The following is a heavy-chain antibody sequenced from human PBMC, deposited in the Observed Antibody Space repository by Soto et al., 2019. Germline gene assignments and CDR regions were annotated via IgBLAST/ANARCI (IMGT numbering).Heavy chain of an antibody. CDR3: AKDGPLGYCSGGSCSHYYYYGMDV. CDR1: GFTFSSYA. Sequence: GGSLRLSCAASGFTFSSYAMSWVRQAPGKGLEWVSAISGSGGSTYYADSVKGRFTISRDNSKNTLYLQMNSLRAKDTAVYYCAKDGPLGYCSGGSCSHYYYYGMDVWGQGTTVTVSS. J-gene: IGHJ6*02. CDR2: ISGSGGST. D-gene: IGHD2-15*01. V-gene: IGHV3-23*01.